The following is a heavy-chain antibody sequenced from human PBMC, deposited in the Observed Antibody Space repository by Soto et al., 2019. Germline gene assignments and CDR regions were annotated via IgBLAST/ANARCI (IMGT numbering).Heavy chain of an antibody. CDR1: GFTFADYA. CDR2: IRSKTYGGTT. V-gene: IGHV3-49*03. J-gene: IGHJ4*02. CDR3: SRLRSRKPYYFDN. Sequence: GGFLRLSCSSSGFTFADYALSWFRQAPGRGLEWVGFIRSKTYGGTTEYAASVKGRFTISRDDSKSIAYLQMNSLKTEDTAVYYCSRLRSRKPYYFDNWGQGTLVTVSS. D-gene: IGHD3-10*01.